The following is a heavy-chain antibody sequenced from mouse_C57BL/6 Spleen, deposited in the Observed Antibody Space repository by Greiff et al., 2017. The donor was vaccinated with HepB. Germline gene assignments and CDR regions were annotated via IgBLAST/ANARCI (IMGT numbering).Heavy chain of an antibody. Sequence: EVQLQESGPGLVKPSQSLSLTCSVTGYSITSGYYWNWIRQFPGNKLEWMGYISYDGSNNYNPSLKNRISITRDTSKNQFFLKLNSVTTEDTATYYCARGGYGSSPAWFAYWGQGTLVTVSA. J-gene: IGHJ3*01. CDR2: ISYDGSN. CDR3: ARGGYGSSPAWFAY. D-gene: IGHD1-1*01. CDR1: GYSITSGYY. V-gene: IGHV3-6*01.